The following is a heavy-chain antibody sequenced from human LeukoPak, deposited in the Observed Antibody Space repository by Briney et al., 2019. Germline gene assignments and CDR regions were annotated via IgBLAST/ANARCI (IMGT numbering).Heavy chain of an antibody. D-gene: IGHD6-19*01. J-gene: IGHJ1*01. Sequence: GGSLRLSCAASGLTFSSYPMTWVRQAPGKGLEWVAAISGSGGGTDYADSVKGRFTISRDNSKNTLYLQMNSLRAEDTAVYYCAKGEQWLVLYFQHWGQGTLVTVSS. CDR3: AKGEQWLVLYFQH. CDR2: ISGSGGGT. V-gene: IGHV3-23*01. CDR1: GLTFSSYP.